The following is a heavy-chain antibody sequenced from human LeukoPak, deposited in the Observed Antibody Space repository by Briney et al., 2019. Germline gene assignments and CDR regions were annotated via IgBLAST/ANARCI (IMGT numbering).Heavy chain of an antibody. V-gene: IGHV4-34*01. J-gene: IGHJ4*02. CDR3: ARMTTGHDY. D-gene: IGHD4-17*01. CDR1: GTSFGSYY. Sequence: SETLSLTCGVSGTSFGSYYWSWIRQTPGKGLEWIGEVNHSGYTNMNPSLKSRVTISVDTSKNQFSLRMSTVTAADTAVYFCARMTTGHDYWGQGTLVTVSS. CDR2: VNHSGYT.